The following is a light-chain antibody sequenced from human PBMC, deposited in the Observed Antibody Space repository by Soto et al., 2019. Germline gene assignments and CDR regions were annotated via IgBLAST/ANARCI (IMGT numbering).Light chain of an antibody. V-gene: IGKV3-11*01. J-gene: IGKJ4*01. CDR3: QQRGTWPLT. CDR1: QSVSTY. Sequence: EIVLTQSPATLSLSPGERATLSCRASQSVSTYLAWYQQKPGQAPRLLIYDASNSATSIPARFSGSGSGTDFPLTISSLEPEELAVYYCQQRGTWPLTFGGGTKVEIK. CDR2: DAS.